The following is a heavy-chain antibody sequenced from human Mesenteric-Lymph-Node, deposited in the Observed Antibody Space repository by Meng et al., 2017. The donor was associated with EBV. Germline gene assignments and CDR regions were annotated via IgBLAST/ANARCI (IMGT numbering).Heavy chain of an antibody. CDR1: GDFVSSGSKY. Sequence: GPGPGKPLGTLSLPCTVPGDFVSSGSKYWSWIRQSPGKGLEWIGYMYYSGITKYNPSLKSRVTISVDTSKNQFSLKLSSVTAADTALYYCARDLGYSGYYPAYWGQGTLVTVSS. V-gene: IGHV4-61*01. CDR3: ARDLGYSGYYPAY. D-gene: IGHD5-12*01. J-gene: IGHJ4*02. CDR2: MYYSGIT.